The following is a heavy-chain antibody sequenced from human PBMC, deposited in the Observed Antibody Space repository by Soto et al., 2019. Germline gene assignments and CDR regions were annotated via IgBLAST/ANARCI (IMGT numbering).Heavy chain of an antibody. CDR1: GYSFTNYG. CDR2: ISAYNGDT. J-gene: IGHJ6*03. Sequence: QDQLVQSGGEVKKPGASVKVSCKASGYSFTNYGITWVRQAPGQGFEWMGWISAYNGDTNYAQKLQGRVTMTTDAITSTAYLELRSRRSDDTAVYYCARDRGVAPPVAGNTHYYYYMDVWGKGTTVTVSS. CDR3: ARDRGVAPPVAGNTHYYYYMDV. D-gene: IGHD6-19*01. V-gene: IGHV1-18*01.